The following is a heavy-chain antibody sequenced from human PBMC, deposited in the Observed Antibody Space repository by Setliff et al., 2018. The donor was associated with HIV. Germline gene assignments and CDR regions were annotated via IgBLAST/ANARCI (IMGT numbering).Heavy chain of an antibody. D-gene: IGHD6-19*01. CDR2: ISGYNGNT. CDR3: ARDHDSSGWSDY. CDR1: GYTFTSYG. J-gene: IGHJ4*02. Sequence: ASVKVSCKASGYTFTSYGISWVRQAPGQGFEWMGWISGYNGNTNYAQKLQGRVTMTTDTSTSTAYMELRSLRSDDTAVYYCARDHDSSGWSDYWGQGTLVTVSS. V-gene: IGHV1-18*01.